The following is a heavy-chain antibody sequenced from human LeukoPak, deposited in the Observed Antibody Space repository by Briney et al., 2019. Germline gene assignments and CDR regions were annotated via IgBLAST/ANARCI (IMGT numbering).Heavy chain of an antibody. V-gene: IGHV1-46*01. CDR1: GYTFTNYY. D-gene: IGHD2-2*01. J-gene: IGHJ4*02. CDR3: ARDTKACSSIGCQTSFFDY. Sequence: VASVKVSCKASGYTFTNYYMHWVRQAPGQGLEWMGVINPSGGSTTYAQKFQGRVTMTRDTSTSTVYMELSSLRSEDTAVYYCARDTKACSSIGCQTSFFDYWGQGTLVTVSS. CDR2: INPSGGST.